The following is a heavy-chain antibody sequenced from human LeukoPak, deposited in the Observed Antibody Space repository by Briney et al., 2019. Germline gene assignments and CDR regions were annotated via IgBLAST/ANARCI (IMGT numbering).Heavy chain of an antibody. CDR2: IRSKANSYAT. J-gene: IGHJ6*02. D-gene: IGHD3-9*01. CDR1: GFTFSGSA. CDR3: TRDYDILSGLEGANGMDV. V-gene: IGHV3-73*01. Sequence: GGSLRLSCAASGFTFSGSAMHWVRQASGKGLEWVGRIRSKANSYATAYAASVKGRFTISRDDSKNTAYLQMNSLKTEDTAVYYCTRDYDILSGLEGANGMDVWGQGTTVTVSS.